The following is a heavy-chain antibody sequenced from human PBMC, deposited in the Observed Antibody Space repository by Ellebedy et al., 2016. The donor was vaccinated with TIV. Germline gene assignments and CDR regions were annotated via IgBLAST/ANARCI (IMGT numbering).Heavy chain of an antibody. CDR3: ATDRGERGMLSFFDS. Sequence: GESLKISCTASGLPLDHCNMNWVRQAPGKGLEWVSSISGNGLHVKYTDLVQGRFTISRDRAKNSVSLQMDSLRAEDTAVYYCATDRGERGMLSFFDSWGQGTPVTVST. CDR2: ISGNGLHV. J-gene: IGHJ4*02. CDR1: GLPLDHCN. V-gene: IGHV3-21*06. D-gene: IGHD1-1*01.